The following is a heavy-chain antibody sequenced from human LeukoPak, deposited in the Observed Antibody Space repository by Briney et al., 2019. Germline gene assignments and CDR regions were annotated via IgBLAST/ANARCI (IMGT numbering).Heavy chain of an antibody. CDR2: IKQDGSEK. J-gene: IGHJ4*02. D-gene: IGHD5-24*01. CDR1: GFTFRSYW. CDR3: ARERGWPLHYFDY. V-gene: IGHV3-7*04. Sequence: GGSLRLSGAASGFTFRSYWMSWVRQAPGKGLEWVANIKQDGSEKYYVDSVKGRFTISRDNAENSLHLQMNSLRAEDTAVYYCARERGWPLHYFDYWGQGTLVTVSS.